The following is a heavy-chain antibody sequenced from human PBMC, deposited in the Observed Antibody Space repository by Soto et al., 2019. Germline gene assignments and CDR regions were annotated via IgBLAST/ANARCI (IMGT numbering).Heavy chain of an antibody. CDR1: GYTFTSFG. CDR3: ARPTDFYYHAMDV. Sequence: QVQPVQSGADVKKPGASVKVSCKASGYTFTSFGINWVRQAPGQGLEWMGWISGYNGNTNYAQNLQDRVTMTRDTSTSTAYMELRSLRSDDTAVYYCARPTDFYYHAMDVWGQVTTVTVSS. V-gene: IGHV1-18*01. J-gene: IGHJ6*02. CDR2: ISGYNGNT.